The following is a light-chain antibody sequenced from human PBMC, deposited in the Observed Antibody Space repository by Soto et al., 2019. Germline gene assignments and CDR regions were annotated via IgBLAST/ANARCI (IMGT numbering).Light chain of an antibody. CDR2: LNSDGSH. CDR1: SGHSSYA. J-gene: IGLJ3*02. V-gene: IGLV4-69*01. CDR3: QTWGTGIRV. Sequence: QPVLTQSPSASASLGASVKLTCTLSSGHSSYAIAWHQQQPEKGPRYLMKLNSDGSHSKGDGIPDRFSGSSSGAERYLTISSLQSEDEADYYCQTWGTGIRVSGGGTKVTVL.